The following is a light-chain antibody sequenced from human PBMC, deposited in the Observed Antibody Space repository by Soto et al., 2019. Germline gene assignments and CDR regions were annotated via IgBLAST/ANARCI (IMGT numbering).Light chain of an antibody. CDR1: QSVSSSF. V-gene: IGKV3-20*01. CDR3: QQYGSSPL. Sequence: EIVLTQSPGTLSLSPGERATLSCRASQSVSSSFLAWFQQKPGQAPRLLIYGASSRATGIPDRFSGSGSGTDLTITNTRLEPEDVAVYYCQQYGSSPLFGPGTKVDIK. J-gene: IGKJ3*01. CDR2: GAS.